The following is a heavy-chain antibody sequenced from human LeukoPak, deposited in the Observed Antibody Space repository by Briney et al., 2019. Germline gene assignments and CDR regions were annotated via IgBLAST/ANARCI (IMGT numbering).Heavy chain of an antibody. CDR1: GDSINNNNYY. CDR3: ARHYFYYYYYIDV. CDR2: IYYSGST. Sequence: SETLSLTCTVSGDSINNNNYYRGWIRQPPGKGLEWIGSIYYSGSTYYNSSLKSRVTIFVDTSKNQFPLKLNSVTAADTAVYYCARHYFYYYYYIDVWGKGITVTVSS. D-gene: IGHD2/OR15-2a*01. V-gene: IGHV4-39*01. J-gene: IGHJ6*03.